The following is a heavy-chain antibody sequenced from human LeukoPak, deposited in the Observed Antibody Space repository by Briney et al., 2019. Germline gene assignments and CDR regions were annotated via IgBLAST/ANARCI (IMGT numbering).Heavy chain of an antibody. CDR1: GGSIPNSPYF. V-gene: IGHV4-39*01. D-gene: IGHD1-7*01. Sequence: SETLSLTCTVSGGSIPNSPYFWGWIREPPGNGLEWIATVSYSGVTYYNPSLKSRVTISVDTSKNQFSLKRTSVTAAHPAVYFCARQSSDVENFPRYFDHWGQGTLVTVSS. CDR3: ARQSSDVENFPRYFDH. J-gene: IGHJ4*02. CDR2: VSYSGVT.